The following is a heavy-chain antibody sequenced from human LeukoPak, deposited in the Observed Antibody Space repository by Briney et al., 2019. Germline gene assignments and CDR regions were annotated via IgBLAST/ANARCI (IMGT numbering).Heavy chain of an antibody. Sequence: SETLSLTCSVSGGSISSHYWTWVRQPPGQALQFIGYIYYGGRTQYNPSLKSRVTMTMDTSKNQFSLRLNSVSAADTAVYYCAREVTVAGTFYFYMDVWGKGTTVTVSS. V-gene: IGHV4-59*11. D-gene: IGHD6-19*01. J-gene: IGHJ6*03. CDR2: IYYGGRT. CDR1: GGSISSHY. CDR3: AREVTVAGTFYFYMDV.